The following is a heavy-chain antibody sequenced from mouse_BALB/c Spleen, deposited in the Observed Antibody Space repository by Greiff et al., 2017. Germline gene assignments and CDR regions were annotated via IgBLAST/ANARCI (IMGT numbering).Heavy chain of an antibody. CDR2: IDPANGNT. J-gene: IGHJ3*01. CDR1: GFNIKDTY. D-gene: IGHD4-1*01. CDR3: AKTGFAY. Sequence: VQLKESGAELVKPGASVKLSCTASGFNIKDTYMHWVKQRPEQGLEWIGRIDPANGNTKYDPKFQAKATITADTSSNTAYLQLSSLTSEDTAVYYCAKTGFAYWGQGTLVTVSA. V-gene: IGHV14-3*02.